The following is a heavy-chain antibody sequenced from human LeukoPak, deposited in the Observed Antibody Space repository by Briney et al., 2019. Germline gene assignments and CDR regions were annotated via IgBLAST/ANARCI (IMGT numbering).Heavy chain of an antibody. Sequence: GASVKVSCKASGGTFSSYAISWVRQAPGQGLEWMEGIIPIFGTANYAQKFQGRVTITTDESTSTAYMELRSLRSDDTAVYYCARDGWDDFDYWGQGTLVTVSS. J-gene: IGHJ4*02. D-gene: IGHD6-19*01. V-gene: IGHV1-69*05. CDR1: GGTFSSYA. CDR2: IIPIFGTA. CDR3: ARDGWDDFDY.